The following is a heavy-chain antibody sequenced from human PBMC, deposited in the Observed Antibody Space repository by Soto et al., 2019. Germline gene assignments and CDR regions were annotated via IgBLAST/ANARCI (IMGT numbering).Heavy chain of an antibody. Sequence: ASVKVSCKASGGTFSSYAISWVRQAPGQGLEWMGGIIPIFGTANYAQKFQGRVTITADESTSTAYMELSSLRSEDTAVYYCARDRETSSGYYSLDAFDICGQGTMVTVSS. D-gene: IGHD3-22*01. CDR3: ARDRETSSGYYSLDAFDI. V-gene: IGHV1-69*13. CDR2: IIPIFGTA. CDR1: GGTFSSYA. J-gene: IGHJ3*02.